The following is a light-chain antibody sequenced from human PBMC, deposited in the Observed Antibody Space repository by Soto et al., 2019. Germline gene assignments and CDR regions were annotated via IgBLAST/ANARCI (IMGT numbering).Light chain of an antibody. CDR2: EVS. V-gene: IGLV2-8*01. J-gene: IGLJ1*01. CDR1: SSDVGGYNY. Sequence: QSVLTQPPSASGSPGQSVTISCTGTSSDVGGYNYVSWYQQHPGKAPKLMIYEVSKRPSGVPDRFSGSKSGNPASLTVSGLQAEDEADYYCSSYASSNPFPYVFGTGTKVTVL. CDR3: SSYASSNPFPYV.